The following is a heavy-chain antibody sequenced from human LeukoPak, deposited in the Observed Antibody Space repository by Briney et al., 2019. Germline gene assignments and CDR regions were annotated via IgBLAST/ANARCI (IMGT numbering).Heavy chain of an antibody. V-gene: IGHV4-34*01. D-gene: IGHD3-3*01. Sequence: PSETLSLTCAVYGGSFSGYYWSWIRQPPGKGLEWIGEINHSGSANYNPSLKSRVTISADTSKNQFSLKLSSVTAADTAVYYCARHKRFLEWLLYPPAGFDYWGQGTLVTVSS. CDR3: ARHKRFLEWLLYPPAGFDY. J-gene: IGHJ4*02. CDR1: GGSFSGYY. CDR2: INHSGSA.